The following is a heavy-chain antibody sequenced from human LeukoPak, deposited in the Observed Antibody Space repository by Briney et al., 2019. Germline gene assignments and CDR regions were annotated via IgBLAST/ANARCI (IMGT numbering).Heavy chain of an antibody. CDR2: IRSKAYGGTT. D-gene: IGHD3-22*01. J-gene: IGHJ4*02. CDR1: GFTFGDYA. V-gene: IGHV3-49*04. Sequence: GGSLRLSCTASGFTFGDYAMSWVRQAPGKGLEWGGFIRSKAYGGTTEYAASVKGRFTISRDDSKSVAYLQMNSLKTEDTAVYYCTRDPGPGYYYDSEDYWGQGTLVTVSS. CDR3: TRDPGPGYYYDSEDY.